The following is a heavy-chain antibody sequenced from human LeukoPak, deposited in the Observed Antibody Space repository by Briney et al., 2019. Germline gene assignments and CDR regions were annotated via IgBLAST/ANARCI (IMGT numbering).Heavy chain of an antibody. Sequence: GGSLRLSCAASGFTFSTYAMNWVRQAPGKGLEWVSVISGSGGSTYYADSVKGRFTISRDNSKNTLYLQMNSLRVEDTAVYYCAKAGPASSDYLNWFDPWGQGTLSPSPQ. CDR3: AKAGPASSDYLNWFDP. CDR2: ISGSGGST. V-gene: IGHV3-23*01. J-gene: IGHJ5*02. CDR1: GFTFSTYA. D-gene: IGHD3-22*01.